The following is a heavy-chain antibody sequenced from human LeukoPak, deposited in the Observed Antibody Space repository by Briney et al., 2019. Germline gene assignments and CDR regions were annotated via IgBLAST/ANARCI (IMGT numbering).Heavy chain of an antibody. CDR2: INPSGGST. V-gene: IGHV1-46*01. Sequence: ASVKVSCKASGYTFTSYYMHWVRQAPGQGLEWMGIINPSGGSTSYAQKFQGRVTITADKSTSTAYMELSSLRSEDTAVYYCARDSSLYYYDSSGYYYYFDYWGQGTLVTVSS. CDR3: ARDSSLYYYDSSGYYYYFDY. CDR1: GYTFTSYY. J-gene: IGHJ4*02. D-gene: IGHD3-22*01.